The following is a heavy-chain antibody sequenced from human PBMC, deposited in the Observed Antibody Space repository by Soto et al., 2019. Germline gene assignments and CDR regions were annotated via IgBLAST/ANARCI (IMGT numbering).Heavy chain of an antibody. D-gene: IGHD1-26*01. CDR1: GFTFSSYG. CDR3: ATIVGANTGDY. Sequence: GGSLRLSCAASGFTFSSYGMHWVRQAPGKGLEWVAVISYDGSNKYYADSVKGRFTISRDNSKNTLYLQMNSLRAEDTAVYYCATIVGANTGDYWGQGTLVTVSS. J-gene: IGHJ4*02. CDR2: ISYDGSNK. V-gene: IGHV3-30*03.